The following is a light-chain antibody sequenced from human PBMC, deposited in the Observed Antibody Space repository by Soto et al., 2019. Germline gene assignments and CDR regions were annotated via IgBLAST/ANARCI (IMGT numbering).Light chain of an antibody. CDR2: GAS. CDR3: QQYNKWHPIT. Sequence: EIVMTQSPATLSVPQGYRARLFCRASQSVSDNLAWYQQKPGQATRLIIYGASTRANGIPARFSGSGSGTEFTLTISSLQSEDFAFYYCQQYNKWHPITFGQGTRLEIK. CDR1: QSVSDN. J-gene: IGKJ5*01. V-gene: IGKV3-15*01.